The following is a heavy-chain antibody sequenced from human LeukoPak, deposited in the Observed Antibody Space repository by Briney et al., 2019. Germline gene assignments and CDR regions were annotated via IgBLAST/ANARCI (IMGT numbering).Heavy chain of an antibody. CDR1: GFTFSSYS. Sequence: GGSLRLSCAASGFTFSSYSMNWVRQAPGKGLEWVSSISSSSSYIYYADSVKGRFTISRDNAKNSLYLQMNSLRAEDTAVYYCARDGGSGSYFDYWGQGTLVTVSS. V-gene: IGHV3-21*01. CDR2: ISSSSSYI. CDR3: ARDGGSGSYFDY. J-gene: IGHJ4*02. D-gene: IGHD3-10*01.